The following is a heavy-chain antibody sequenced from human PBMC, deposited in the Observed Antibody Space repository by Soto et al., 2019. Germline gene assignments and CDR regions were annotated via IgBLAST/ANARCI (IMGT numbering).Heavy chain of an antibody. CDR3: ARDRTSSYINWFDP. D-gene: IGHD2-2*02. Sequence: GSLRLSCAASGFTFSSYAMHWVRRAPGKGLEWVAVISYDGSNKYYADSVKGRFTISRDNSKNTLYLQMNSLRAEDTAVYYCARDRTSSYINWFDPWGQGTLVTSPQ. V-gene: IGHV3-30-3*01. CDR2: ISYDGSNK. CDR1: GFTFSSYA. J-gene: IGHJ5*02.